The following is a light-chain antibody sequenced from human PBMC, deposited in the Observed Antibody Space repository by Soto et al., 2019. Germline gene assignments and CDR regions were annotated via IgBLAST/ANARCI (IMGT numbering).Light chain of an antibody. CDR2: ATS. CDR1: RSVDTD. CDR3: QKCKVAPFT. Sequence: EILMTQSPATLSVSPGDSATLSCRASRSVDTDLAWYQQKPGQAPRLLVFATSARATGVPDRFRGSRSGTDFTLTISSLQPEDSATYYCQKCKVAPFTFGGGTKVEIK. V-gene: IGKV3-15*01. J-gene: IGKJ4*01.